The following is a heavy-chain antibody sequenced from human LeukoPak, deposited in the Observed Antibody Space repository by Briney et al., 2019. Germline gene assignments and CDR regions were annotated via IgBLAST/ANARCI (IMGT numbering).Heavy chain of an antibody. CDR1: GFSFSSYA. CDR3: AREPDSSGFSADDALDF. Sequence: GGSLRLSCAASGFSFSSYAMHWVRQAPGKGLEWVAVVSYDASNIFYADSVKGRFTISRDNSKNTVYLQMNSLRTEDTAVYCCAREPDSSGFSADDALDFRGQGTVVTVSS. CDR2: VSYDASNI. D-gene: IGHD3-22*01. J-gene: IGHJ3*01. V-gene: IGHV3-30-3*01.